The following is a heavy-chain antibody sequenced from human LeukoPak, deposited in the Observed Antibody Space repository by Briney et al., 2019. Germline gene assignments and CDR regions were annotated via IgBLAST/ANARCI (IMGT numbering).Heavy chain of an antibody. CDR1: GFTFSSRA. J-gene: IGHJ4*02. Sequence: PGGSLRLSCVGSGFTFSSRAMIWVRQTPGKGLEWVSVISGTGGTTYDADSVKGRFTISRDNSKNTLYLQMNSLRAEDTAVYYCVKSPLNLGYCSGGSCHYFDYWGQGTLVTVSS. CDR3: VKSPLNLGYCSGGSCHYFDY. CDR2: ISGTGGTT. D-gene: IGHD2-15*01. V-gene: IGHV3-23*01.